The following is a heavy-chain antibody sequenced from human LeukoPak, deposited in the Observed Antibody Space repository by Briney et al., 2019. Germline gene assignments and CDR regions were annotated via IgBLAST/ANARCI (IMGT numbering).Heavy chain of an antibody. CDR2: IYTSGST. Sequence: SQTLSLTCTVSGGSISSGSYYWSWIRQPAGKGLEWIGRIYTSGSTNYNPSLKSRVTISVDTSKNQFSLKLSSVTAADTAVYYCARDGGLRYFDWLLYWGQGTLVTVSS. CDR1: GGSISSGSYY. CDR3: ARDGGLRYFDWLLY. D-gene: IGHD3-9*01. V-gene: IGHV4-61*02. J-gene: IGHJ4*02.